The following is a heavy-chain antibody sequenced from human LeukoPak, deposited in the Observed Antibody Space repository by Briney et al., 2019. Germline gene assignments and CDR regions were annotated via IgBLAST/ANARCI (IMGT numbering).Heavy chain of an antibody. D-gene: IGHD2-2*01. CDR1: GYSFTNYW. CDR2: IYPGDSDT. J-gene: IGHJ4*02. V-gene: IGHV5-51*01. CDR3: ARQSCTTTNCPFDY. Sequence: GESLKISCKGSGYSFTNYWIGWVRQRPGKGLEWMEIIYPGDSDTRYSPSFQGQVTMSADKSISTAYLQWSGLKASDTAMYYCARQSCTTTNCPFDYWGQGTLVTVSS.